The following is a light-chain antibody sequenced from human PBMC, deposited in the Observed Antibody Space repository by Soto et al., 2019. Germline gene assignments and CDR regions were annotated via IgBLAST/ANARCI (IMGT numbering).Light chain of an antibody. CDR1: SSDVGGYNY. J-gene: IGLJ1*01. Sequence: QSALTQPASVSGSPGQSVTISCTGTSSDVGGYNYVSWYQQNAGKAPKLTIYDVSNRPSGVSDRFSGSKSGNTASLTISGLQAEDEADYYSSSYTSGTTRYVFGTGTKVTVL. CDR2: DVS. V-gene: IGLV2-14*03. CDR3: SSYTSGTTRYV.